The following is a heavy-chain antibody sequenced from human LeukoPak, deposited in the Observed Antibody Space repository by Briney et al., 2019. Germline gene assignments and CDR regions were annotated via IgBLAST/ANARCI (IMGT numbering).Heavy chain of an antibody. J-gene: IGHJ4*02. V-gene: IGHV4-34*01. CDR1: GGSFSGYY. CDR3: ARVILRARPGDY. Sequence: SETLSLTRAVYGGSFSGYYWSWIRQPPGKGLEWIGEINHSGSTNYNPSLKSQVTISVDTSKNQFSLKLSSVTAADTAVYYCARVILRARPGDYWGQGTLVTVSS. CDR2: INHSGST. D-gene: IGHD2-15*01.